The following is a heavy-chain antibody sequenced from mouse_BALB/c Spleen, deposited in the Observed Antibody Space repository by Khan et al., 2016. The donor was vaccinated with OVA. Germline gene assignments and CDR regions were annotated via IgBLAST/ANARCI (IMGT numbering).Heavy chain of an antibody. CDR3: ARRNYFGYTFAY. J-gene: IGHJ3*01. CDR2: ISPGSGDT. CDR1: GYTFTDYY. V-gene: IGHV1-77*01. Sequence: QVQLQQSGAELARPGASVKLSCKASGYTFTDYYINWVKQRTGQGLEWIGEISPGSGDTYYNEKFKGKATLTADKSSSPAYMQLSGLTSEASAVYFCARRNYFGYTFAYWGQGTLVTVSA. D-gene: IGHD1-2*01.